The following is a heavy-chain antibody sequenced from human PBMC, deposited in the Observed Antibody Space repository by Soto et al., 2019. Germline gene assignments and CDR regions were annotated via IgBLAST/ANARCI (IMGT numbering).Heavy chain of an antibody. V-gene: IGHV3-30*18. CDR1: GFIFNNYA. J-gene: IGHJ6*02. D-gene: IGHD5-18*01. Sequence: QVQLVESGGGVAQPGRSLRLSCVASGFIFNNYAMHWFRQAPGKGLEWVAVMSYDGTYKYYGNSVKGRFTISRDNSKNTLNLQLNSLRPKDTAVYFCAKDWEEGGYKSGFYYYYGMDVWGQWTTVTVSS. CDR2: MSYDGTYK. CDR3: AKDWEEGGYKSGFYYYYGMDV.